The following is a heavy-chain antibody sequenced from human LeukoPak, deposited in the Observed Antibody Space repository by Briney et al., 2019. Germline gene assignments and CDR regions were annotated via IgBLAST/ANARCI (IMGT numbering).Heavy chain of an antibody. Sequence: ASVKVSCKASGYTFTSYDINWVRQATGQGLEWMGWMNPNGGNTGYAQKFQGRVTMTRNTSISTAYMELSSLRSDDTAVYYCARDKVVVRRNWFDPWGQGTLVTVSS. CDR2: MNPNGGNT. CDR1: GYTFTSYD. CDR3: ARDKVVVRRNWFDP. V-gene: IGHV1-8*01. D-gene: IGHD2-15*01. J-gene: IGHJ5*02.